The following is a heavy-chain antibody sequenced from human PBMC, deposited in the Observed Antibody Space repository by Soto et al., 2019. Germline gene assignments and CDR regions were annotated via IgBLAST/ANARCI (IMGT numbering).Heavy chain of an antibody. Sequence: SETLSLTCTVSGGSISTYYWTWIRQPPGKGLEWIGYIYYSGSTNYNPSLKSRVTISVDTSKNQFSLKLSSVTAADTAVYYCARDTEGYFDYWGQGTLVTVSS. CDR3: ARDTEGYFDY. V-gene: IGHV4-59*01. CDR1: GGSISTYY. J-gene: IGHJ4*02. CDR2: IYYSGST.